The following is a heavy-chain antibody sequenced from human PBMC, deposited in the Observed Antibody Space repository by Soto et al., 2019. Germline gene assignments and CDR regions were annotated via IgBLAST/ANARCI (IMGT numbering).Heavy chain of an antibody. D-gene: IGHD3-16*01. J-gene: IGHJ4*02. CDR3: VGAKFSPLYFDI. CDR1: GDRITGFY. Sequence: ASVKVSCKASGDRITGFYRHWVRQAPGQGLDWMGWINPDTGGTNYAQKFQGRVTMTRDTSISTAYLELNSLTSDDTAVYYCVGAKFSPLYFDIWGQGTLVTVSS. CDR2: INPDTGGT. V-gene: IGHV1-2*02.